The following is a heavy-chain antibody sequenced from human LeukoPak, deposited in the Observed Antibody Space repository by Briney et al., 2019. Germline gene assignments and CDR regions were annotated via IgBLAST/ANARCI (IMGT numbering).Heavy chain of an antibody. CDR3: ACVVGGH. V-gene: IGHV3-23*01. Sequence: GGSLRLSCAASGITFSTIGVCWVRLAPGKGLEWVSSISKSGGGTDYADSVKGRFTISRDNSKDTLYLQMNSLRAEDTAMYFCACVVGGHWGQGTLVTVSS. CDR2: ISKSGGGT. CDR1: GITFSTIG. J-gene: IGHJ1*01. D-gene: IGHD2-21*01.